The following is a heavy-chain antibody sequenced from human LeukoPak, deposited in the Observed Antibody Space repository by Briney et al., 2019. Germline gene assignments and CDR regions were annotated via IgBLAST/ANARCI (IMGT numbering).Heavy chain of an antibody. J-gene: IGHJ4*02. V-gene: IGHV3-74*01. Sequence: GGSLRLSCAASGFTSSRCAMSWVRQAPGKGLVWVSRINSDGSSTSYADSVKGRFTISRDNAKNTLYLQMNSLRAEDTAVYYCARDSGALIDYWGQGTLVTVSS. CDR2: INSDGSST. CDR3: ARDSGALIDY. CDR1: GFTSSRCA. D-gene: IGHD1-1*01.